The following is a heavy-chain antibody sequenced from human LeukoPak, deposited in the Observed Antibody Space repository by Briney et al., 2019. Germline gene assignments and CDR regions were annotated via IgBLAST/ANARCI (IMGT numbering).Heavy chain of an antibody. V-gene: IGHV3-23*01. CDR1: GFTFNTYS. CDR2: ISGSGATT. D-gene: IGHD1-1*01. Sequence: GGSLRLSCAASGFTFNTYSMSWVRQAPGRGLEWVSHISGSGATTYYADPVKGRFTISRDNSNSTLYLQLKSLRDEDTAVYFCVRLVETPTTNYCDSWGQGILVTVSS. J-gene: IGHJ4*02. CDR3: VRLVETPTTNYCDS.